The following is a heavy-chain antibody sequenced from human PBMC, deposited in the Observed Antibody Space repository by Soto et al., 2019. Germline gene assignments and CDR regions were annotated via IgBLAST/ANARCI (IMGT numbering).Heavy chain of an antibody. CDR3: VKGVAVAGTGVDY. CDR2: ISSNGGST. V-gene: IGHV3-64D*06. Sequence: EVQLVESGGGLVQPGGSLRLSCSASGFTFSSYAMHWVRQAPGKGLEYVSAISSNGGSTYYADSVKGRFTISRDNSKNTLYLQMSSLRADDTAVYYCVKGVAVAGTGVDYWGQGTLVTVSS. J-gene: IGHJ4*02. CDR1: GFTFSSYA. D-gene: IGHD6-19*01.